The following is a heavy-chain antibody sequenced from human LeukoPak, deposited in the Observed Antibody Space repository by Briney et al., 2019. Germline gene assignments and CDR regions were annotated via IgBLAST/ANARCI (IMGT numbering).Heavy chain of an antibody. J-gene: IGHJ3*02. CDR1: GFTFSSYG. D-gene: IGHD1-1*01. Sequence: PGGSLRLSCAASGFTFSSYGMNWVRQAPGKGLEWVSSISSSSSYVYYADSVKGRFTISRDNAKNSLYLQMNSLRAEDTAVYYCARVAQYDPDDAFDIWGQGTMVTVSS. V-gene: IGHV3-21*01. CDR2: ISSSSSYV. CDR3: ARVAQYDPDDAFDI.